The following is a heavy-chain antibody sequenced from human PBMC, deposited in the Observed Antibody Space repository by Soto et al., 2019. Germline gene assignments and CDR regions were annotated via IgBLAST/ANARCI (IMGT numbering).Heavy chain of an antibody. D-gene: IGHD3-16*01. Sequence: EVQLVESGGGLVQPGGSLRLSCAASGFTFSSYWMHWVRQAPGKGLVWVSRINSDGSSTSYADSVKGRFTISRDNAKNTLYLQMNSLRAEDTAVYYCARVLRGPFTWPPGGYFDYGGQGTLVTVSS. V-gene: IGHV3-74*01. CDR1: GFTFSSYW. CDR2: INSDGSST. J-gene: IGHJ4*02. CDR3: ARVLRGPFTWPPGGYFDY.